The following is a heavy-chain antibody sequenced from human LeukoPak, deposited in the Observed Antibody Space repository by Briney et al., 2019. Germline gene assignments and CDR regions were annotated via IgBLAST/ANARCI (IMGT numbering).Heavy chain of an antibody. CDR2: IYTSGST. D-gene: IGHD1-1*01. V-gene: IGHV4-4*07. CDR1: GGSISSYY. Sequence: KPSETLSLTCTASGGSISSYYWSWIRQPAGKGLEWIGRIYTSGSTNYNPSSMSRVTMSVDTSKNHFSLKLSSVNAAGTAVYYCARCSTGTYYYYYMDVWGKGTTVTVSS. CDR3: ARCSTGTYYYYYMDV. J-gene: IGHJ6*03.